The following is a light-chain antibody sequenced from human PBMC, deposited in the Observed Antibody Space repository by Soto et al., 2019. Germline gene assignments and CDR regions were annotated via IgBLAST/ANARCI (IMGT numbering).Light chain of an antibody. CDR2: LGS. J-gene: IGKJ5*01. Sequence: DIVMTQSPLSLPVTPGEPASISCRSSQSLLHSNGYNYLDWYLQKPGQSPQLLIYLGSNRASGVPDRFSGSGSGTDFTLKISRFEAEDVGVYYCMQALQSPITFGQATRLEIK. CDR1: QSLLHSNGYNY. V-gene: IGKV2-28*01. CDR3: MQALQSPIT.